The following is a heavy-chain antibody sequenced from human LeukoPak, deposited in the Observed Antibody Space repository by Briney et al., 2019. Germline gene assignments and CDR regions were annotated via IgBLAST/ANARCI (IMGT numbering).Heavy chain of an antibody. CDR1: GFTFSSYA. D-gene: IGHD1-26*01. J-gene: IGHJ3*02. Sequence: GGSLRLSCAASGFTFSSYAMSWVRQAPGKGLEWVSVISSGGSTYYADSVTGRFTISRDNSKNTLYLQMNSLRAEDTAVYYCARGGDIVGATRSAFDIWGQGTLVTVSS. CDR3: ARGGDIVGATRSAFDI. V-gene: IGHV3-53*01. CDR2: ISSGGST.